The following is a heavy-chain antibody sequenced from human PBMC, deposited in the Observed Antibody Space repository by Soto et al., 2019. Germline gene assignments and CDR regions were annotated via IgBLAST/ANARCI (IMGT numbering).Heavy chain of an antibody. Sequence: SETLSLTCTVSGGSISSSSYYWAWIRQPPGKGLEWIGTIYYSGITYRTPSLKSRVTISLDTSENQFSLRLDSVTAADTAVYYCVRFDWGSYLLAYSAQRILVPVSS. V-gene: IGHV4-39*01. CDR2: IYYSGIT. D-gene: IGHD7-27*01. CDR3: VRFDWGSYLLAY. CDR1: GGSISSSSYY. J-gene: IGHJ4*02.